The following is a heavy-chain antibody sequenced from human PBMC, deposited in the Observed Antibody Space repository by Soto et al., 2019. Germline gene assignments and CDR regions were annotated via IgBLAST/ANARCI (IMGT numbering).Heavy chain of an antibody. D-gene: IGHD2-2*01. CDR1: GGTFSSYA. CDR3: ARAQDIVVVPAAIKYYYYYYGMDV. Sequence: SVKVSCKASGGTFSSYAISWVRQAPGQGLEWMGGIIPIFGTANYAQKFQGRVTITTDESTSTAYMELSSLRSEDTAVYYCARAQDIVVVPAAIKYYYYYYGMDVWGQGTTVTVS. CDR2: IIPIFGTA. J-gene: IGHJ6*02. V-gene: IGHV1-69*05.